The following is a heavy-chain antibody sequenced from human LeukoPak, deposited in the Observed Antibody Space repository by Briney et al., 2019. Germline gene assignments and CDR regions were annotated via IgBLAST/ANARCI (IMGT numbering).Heavy chain of an antibody. CDR3: ASQYYDFWSGYYGHNWFDP. V-gene: IGHV4-38-2*01. CDR2: IYHSGNT. Sequence: PSETLSLTCAVSGYSISGGYYWGWIRQPPGKGLEWIGSIYHSGNTYYNPSLRSRVTISVDTSKNQFSLNLSSVTAADTAVYFCASQYYDFWSGYYGHNWFDPWGQGTLVTVSS. J-gene: IGHJ5*02. D-gene: IGHD3-3*01. CDR1: GYSISGGYY.